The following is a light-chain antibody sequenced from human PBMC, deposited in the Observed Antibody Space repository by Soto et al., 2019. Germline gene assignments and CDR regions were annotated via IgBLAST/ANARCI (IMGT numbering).Light chain of an antibody. Sequence: EVGFTHSAGSLSFSPVETSTLSCGASQSVSSSYLAWYQQRPGHAPRLLIYGSSSRATGIPDRFSGSGSGTDFTLTVSSLQPEDFATYYCLQDHDDSWTFGQGTKVDIK. J-gene: IGKJ1*01. CDR3: LQDHDDSWT. CDR1: QSVSSSY. V-gene: IGKV3-20*01. CDR2: GSS.